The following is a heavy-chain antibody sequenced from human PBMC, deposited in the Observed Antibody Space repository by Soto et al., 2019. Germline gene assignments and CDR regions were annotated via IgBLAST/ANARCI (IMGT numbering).Heavy chain of an antibody. CDR2: ISSSSSTI. D-gene: IGHD3-10*01. J-gene: IGHJ4*02. CDR1: GFSFSSNA. V-gene: IGHV3-48*02. CDR3: ARDLYYYGSGSGYFDY. Sequence: PGGSLRLSCAASGFSFSSNAMSWVRQAPGNGLEWISDISSSSSTIHYKDSVKGRFTISRDNAKNSLYLQMNSLRDEDTAVYYCARDLYYYGSGSGYFDYWGQGTLVTVSS.